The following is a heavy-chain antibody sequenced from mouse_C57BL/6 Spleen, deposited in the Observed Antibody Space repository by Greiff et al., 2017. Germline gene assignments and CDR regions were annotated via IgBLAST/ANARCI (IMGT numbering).Heavy chain of an antibody. CDR1: GYTFTSYW. D-gene: IGHD1-1*01. J-gene: IGHJ2*01. CDR3: SRSATVVAHFDY. CDR2: IDPSDSYT. Sequence: QVQLQQPGAELVRPGTSVKLSCKASGYTFTSYWMHWVKQRPGQGLEWIGEIDPSDSYTNYNQKFKGKATLTVDTSSSTAYMQLSSLTSEDSAVYYCSRSATVVAHFDYWGQGTTLTVSS. V-gene: IGHV1-59*01.